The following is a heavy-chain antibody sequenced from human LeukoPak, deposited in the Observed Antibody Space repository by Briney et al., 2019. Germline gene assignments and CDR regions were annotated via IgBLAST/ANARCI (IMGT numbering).Heavy chain of an antibody. D-gene: IGHD1-1*01. J-gene: IGHJ6*03. CDR2: ISFDGSNK. CDR3: ARVLRLERPYYYYYMDV. Sequence: PGKSLRLSCAASGFTFSTYAMHWVRQAPGKGLEWVAVISFDGSNKYYADSVKGRFTISRDSSKNTLYLQMNSLRAEDTALYHCARVLRLERPYYYYYMDVWGKGTTVTISS. CDR1: GFTFSTYA. V-gene: IGHV3-30*04.